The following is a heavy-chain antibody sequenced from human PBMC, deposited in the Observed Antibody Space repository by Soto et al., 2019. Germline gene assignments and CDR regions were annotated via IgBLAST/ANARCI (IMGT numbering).Heavy chain of an antibody. Sequence: SETLSLTCSVSGDAISNYYWSWIRQTPGRGLEWIGCVHESGSTDYNPSLKGRVTISLHTSKSQFSLSLRSATAADTATYYCARGTRALITSFFAYWGQGIPVTVPQ. V-gene: IGHV4-59*01. D-gene: IGHD1-20*01. CDR1: GDAISNYY. J-gene: IGHJ4*02. CDR3: ARGTRALITSFFAY. CDR2: VHESGST.